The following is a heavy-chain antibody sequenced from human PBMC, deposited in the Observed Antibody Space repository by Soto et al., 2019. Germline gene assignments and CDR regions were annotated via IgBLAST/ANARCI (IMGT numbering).Heavy chain of an antibody. D-gene: IGHD5-12*01. CDR2: IYYSGST. CDR1: GGSISSGYYY. J-gene: IGHJ3*02. V-gene: IGHV4-61*01. Sequence: PETLSLTCSVSGGSISSGYYYWSWIRQPPGKGLEWIGYIYYSGSTNYNPSLKSRVTISVDTSKNQFSLKLSSVTAADTAVYYCASSTWTPNGAFDIWGQGTMVTVSS. CDR3: ASSTWTPNGAFDI.